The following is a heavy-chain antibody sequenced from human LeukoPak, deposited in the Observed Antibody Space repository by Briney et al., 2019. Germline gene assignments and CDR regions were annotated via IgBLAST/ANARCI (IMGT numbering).Heavy chain of an antibody. CDR2: INHSGST. V-gene: IGHV4-34*01. CDR1: GGSFSGYY. Sequence: SETLSLTCAVYGGSFSGYYWSWIRQPPGKGLEWIGEINHSGSTNYNPSLKSRVTISVDTSRNQFSLKLSSVTAADTAVYYCASPSGYGIDVWGQGATVTLSS. CDR3: ASPSGYGIDV. J-gene: IGHJ6*02. D-gene: IGHD6-6*01.